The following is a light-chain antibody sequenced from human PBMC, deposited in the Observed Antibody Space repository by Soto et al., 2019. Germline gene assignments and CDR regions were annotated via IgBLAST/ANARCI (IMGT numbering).Light chain of an antibody. Sequence: QSALTQPASVSGSPGQSITITCTVTRSDVGGYNYVSWYQQHPGKAPKLMIYDVSNRPSGVSNRFSGSKSGNTASLTISGLQAEDEADYYCSSYTSSSTLYVFGTGTKVTVL. CDR2: DVS. V-gene: IGLV2-14*01. CDR1: RSDVGGYNY. J-gene: IGLJ1*01. CDR3: SSYTSSSTLYV.